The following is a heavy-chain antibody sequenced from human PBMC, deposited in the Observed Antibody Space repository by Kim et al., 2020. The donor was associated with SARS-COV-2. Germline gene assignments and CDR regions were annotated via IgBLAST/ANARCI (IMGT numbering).Heavy chain of an antibody. V-gene: IGHV1-18*01. D-gene: IGHD3-22*01. CDR3: AREPYYYDSSGYYNYFDY. Sequence: ASVKVSCKASGYTFTSYGISWVRQAPGQGLEWMGWISAYNGNTNYAQKLQGRVTMTTDTSTSTAYMELRSLRSDDTAVYYCAREPYYYDSSGYYNYFDYWGQGTLVTVSS. CDR2: ISAYNGNT. CDR1: GYTFTSYG. J-gene: IGHJ4*02.